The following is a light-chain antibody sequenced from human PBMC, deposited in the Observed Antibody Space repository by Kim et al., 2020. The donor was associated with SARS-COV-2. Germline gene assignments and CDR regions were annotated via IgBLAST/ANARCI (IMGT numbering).Light chain of an antibody. CDR1: QTIGTY. Sequence: DIQMTQSPSSLSASVGDTVTLTCRASQTIGTYLNWYQHRPGQAPRILIYTTSTLRSGVSSRFRGGGSGTDFTLTISPLQPEDFATYYCQESYPSHFTFGPGTKVDIK. V-gene: IGKV1-39*01. CDR3: QESYPSHFT. J-gene: IGKJ3*01. CDR2: TTS.